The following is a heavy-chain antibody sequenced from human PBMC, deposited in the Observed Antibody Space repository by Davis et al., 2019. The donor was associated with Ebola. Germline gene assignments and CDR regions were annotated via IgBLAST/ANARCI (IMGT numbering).Heavy chain of an antibody. Sequence: GESLKISCEASGFTFSRHGMHWVRPAPGKGLEWVAFIRSEATSQDYGKSVQGRFFISRDNSKNTLYLQRNSLRAEDTDVYYCDGYGTTGSMDVWGQGTMVTVSS. CDR1: GFTFSRHG. V-gene: IGHV3-30*02. D-gene: IGHD1-1*01. J-gene: IGHJ6*02. CDR2: IRSEATSQ. CDR3: DGYGTTGSMDV.